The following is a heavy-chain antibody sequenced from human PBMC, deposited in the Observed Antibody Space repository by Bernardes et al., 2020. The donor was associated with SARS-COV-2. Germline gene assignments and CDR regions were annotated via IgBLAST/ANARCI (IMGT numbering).Heavy chain of an antibody. V-gene: IGHV1-24*01. CDR2: FDPEDGET. D-gene: IGHD3-3*01. CDR3: ARKYVETLIFGVVMNYYGMDV. CDR1: GYTLTELS. J-gene: IGHJ6*02. Sequence: ASVKVSCKVSGYTLTELSMHWVRQAPGKGLEWMGGFDPEDGETIYAQKFQGRVTMTEDTSTDTAYMELNSLRAEDTAVYYCARKYVETLIFGVVMNYYGMDVWGQGTTVTVSS.